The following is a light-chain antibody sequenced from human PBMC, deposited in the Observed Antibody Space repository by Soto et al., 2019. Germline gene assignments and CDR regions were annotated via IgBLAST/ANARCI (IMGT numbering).Light chain of an antibody. Sequence: NVLTQSPGTLSLSPGERATLSCRASQTVSSTYLAWYQQKPGQAPRLLIYGASSRATGIPDRFSGTVSGTDFTLTISRLEPEDFAVYYCQQDGSSPITFGQGTRLEIK. CDR1: QTVSSTY. CDR2: GAS. J-gene: IGKJ5*01. CDR3: QQDGSSPIT. V-gene: IGKV3-20*01.